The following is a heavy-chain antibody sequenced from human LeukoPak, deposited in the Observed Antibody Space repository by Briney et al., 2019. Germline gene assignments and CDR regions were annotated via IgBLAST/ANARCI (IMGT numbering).Heavy chain of an antibody. J-gene: IGHJ4*02. D-gene: IGHD5-24*01. V-gene: IGHV3-48*01. Sequence: GGSLRLSCAASGFTFSDYSMNWGRQAPGEGLEGISYIGINSGNTNYADSVKGRFTISGDKTKNSLYLKMNSLRVEDTTVYYCARDYKYAFDNWGQGTLVTVSS. CDR3: ARDYKYAFDN. CDR1: GFTFSDYS. CDR2: IGINSGNT.